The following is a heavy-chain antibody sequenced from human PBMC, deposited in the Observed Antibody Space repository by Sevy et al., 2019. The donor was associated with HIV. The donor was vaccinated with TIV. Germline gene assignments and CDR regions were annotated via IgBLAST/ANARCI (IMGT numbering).Heavy chain of an antibody. D-gene: IGHD3-10*01. CDR2: IGAYNGNA. Sequence: ASVKVSCKASGYTFASEGISWVRQAPGQGLEWMGWIGAYNGNANSAQKLQGRVTMTTDTSTSTAYMELSSLRSDDTAIYYGGRVPTYYYGSATYFESWGQGTLVTVSS. J-gene: IGHJ4*02. CDR1: GYTFASEG. V-gene: IGHV1-18*01. CDR3: GRVPTYYYGSATYFES.